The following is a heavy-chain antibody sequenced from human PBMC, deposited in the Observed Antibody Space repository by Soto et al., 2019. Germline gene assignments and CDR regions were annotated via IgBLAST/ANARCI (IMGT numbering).Heavy chain of an antibody. J-gene: IGHJ4*02. Sequence: EVPLLESGGGLVQPGGSLRLSCAASGFTFSSYAMTWVRQAPGKGLEWVSAISSSVTGTYYADSVKGRFTISRDNSKNTLYLQINRLRAEDTALYYCAKDYLRASDYWGQGTLVTVSS. CDR3: AKDYLRASDY. V-gene: IGHV3-23*01. CDR1: GFTFSSYA. CDR2: ISSSVTGT. D-gene: IGHD3-16*02.